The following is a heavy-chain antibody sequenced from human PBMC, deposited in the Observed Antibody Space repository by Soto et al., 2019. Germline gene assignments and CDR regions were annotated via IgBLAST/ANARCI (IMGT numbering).Heavy chain of an antibody. CDR1: GGSISSGAYY. D-gene: IGHD1-26*01. V-gene: IGHV4-31*03. J-gene: IGHJ2*01. CDR3: ARPTTLVTRPSDIDR. CDR2: IYNSGNT. Sequence: QVQLQESGPGLVKPSQTLSLTCTVSGGSISSGAYYWSWIRQHPGKGLEWIGYIYNSGNTYYNPSLESRVTISLATSKTQFALTLYSVTAGDTAVYYCARPTTLVTRPSDIDRWGRGTLVTLSS.